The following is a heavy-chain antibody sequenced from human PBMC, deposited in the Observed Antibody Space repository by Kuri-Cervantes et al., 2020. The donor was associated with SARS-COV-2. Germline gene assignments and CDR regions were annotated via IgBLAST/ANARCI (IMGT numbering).Heavy chain of an antibody. CDR2: IRYDGSNK. CDR1: GFTFGDYA. D-gene: IGHD3-10*01. J-gene: IGHJ4*02. CDR3: AKGSLWFGEFTFDY. V-gene: IGHV3-30*02. Sequence: GESLKISCTASGFTFGDYAMSWVRQAPGKGLEWVAFIRYDGSNKYYADSVKGRFTISRDNSKNTLYLQMNSLRAEDTAVYYCAKGSLWFGEFTFDYWGQGTLVTVSS.